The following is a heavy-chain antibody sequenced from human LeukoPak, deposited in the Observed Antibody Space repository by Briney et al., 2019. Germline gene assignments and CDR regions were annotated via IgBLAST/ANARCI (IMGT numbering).Heavy chain of an antibody. CDR3: ARADSSSHNWFDP. D-gene: IGHD6-6*01. Sequence: ASVKVPCKASGYTFTSYYMHWVRQAPGQGLEWMGIINPSGGSTSYAQKFQGRVTMTRDMSTSTAYMELSSLRSEDTAVYYCARADSSSHNWFDPWGQGTLVTVSS. J-gene: IGHJ5*02. V-gene: IGHV1-46*01. CDR1: GYTFTSYY. CDR2: INPSGGST.